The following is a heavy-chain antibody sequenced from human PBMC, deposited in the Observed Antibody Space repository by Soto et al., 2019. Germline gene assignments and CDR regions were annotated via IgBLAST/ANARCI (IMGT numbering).Heavy chain of an antibody. V-gene: IGHV4-31*03. Sequence: LSLTCTVSGGSISSGGYYWSWIRQHPGKGLEWIGYIYYSGSTYYNPSLKSRVTISVDTSKNQFSLKLSSVTAADTAVYYCARESRGYCSSTSCYGNYYYYGMDVWGQGTTVTVSS. D-gene: IGHD2-2*01. J-gene: IGHJ6*02. CDR2: IYYSGST. CDR1: GGSISSGGYY. CDR3: ARESRGYCSSTSCYGNYYYYGMDV.